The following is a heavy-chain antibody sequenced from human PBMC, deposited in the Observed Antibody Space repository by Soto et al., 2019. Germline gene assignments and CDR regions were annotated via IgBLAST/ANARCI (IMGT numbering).Heavy chain of an antibody. CDR2: IIPIFGTA. V-gene: IGHV1-69*13. D-gene: IGHD3-22*01. J-gene: IGHJ4*02. Sequence: GASVKVSCKASGGTFSSYAISWVRQAPGQGLEWMGGIIPIFGTANYAQKFQGRVTITADESTGTAYMELSSLRSEDTAVYYCARGLNYYDSSGYLCRWGQGTLVTVSS. CDR1: GGTFSSYA. CDR3: ARGLNYYDSSGYLCR.